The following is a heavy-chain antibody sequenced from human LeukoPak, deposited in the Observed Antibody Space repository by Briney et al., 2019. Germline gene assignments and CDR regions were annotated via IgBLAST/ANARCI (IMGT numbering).Heavy chain of an antibody. CDR1: GFTFNSYA. D-gene: IGHD2-2*03. J-gene: IGHJ4*02. CDR2: ISCSGGST. V-gene: IGHV3-23*01. CDR3: AKDNGYCTSTSCFLEY. Sequence: GGSLRLSCVASGFTFNSYAMSWVRQAPGKGLEWVAAISCSGGSTYYADYVKGRFTISRDNSKSTLYLQMNSLGAEDTALYYCAKDNGYCTSTSCFLEYWGQGTLVTVSS.